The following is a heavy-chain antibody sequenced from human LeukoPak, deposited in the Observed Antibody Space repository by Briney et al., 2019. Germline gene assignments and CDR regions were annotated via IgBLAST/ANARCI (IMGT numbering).Heavy chain of an antibody. CDR2: IYYSGNT. CDR1: GGSISSSYSY. J-gene: IGHJ4*02. Sequence: SETLSLTCTVSGGSISSSYSYWGWIRQPPGKELEWIGNIYYSGNTYYSPSLTSRVTLSVDTSENQFSLKLSSVTAADTAVYYCARHGAGYPDYWGQGTLVTVSS. CDR3: ARHGAGYPDY. D-gene: IGHD4/OR15-4a*01. V-gene: IGHV4-39*01.